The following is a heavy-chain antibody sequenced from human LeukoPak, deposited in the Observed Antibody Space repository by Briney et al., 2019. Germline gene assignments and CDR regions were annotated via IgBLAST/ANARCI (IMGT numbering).Heavy chain of an antibody. Sequence: GGSLRLSCVVSGFTFTNAWMRWVRQAPGKGLEWVGRIKSKNDGGTTDFAAPVKGRFTISRDDSKNTLYLQMNRLKIEDTAVYFCTTDRYYDSSGYYYGRYFDYWGQGTLVTVSS. CDR2: IKSKNDGGTT. D-gene: IGHD3-22*01. CDR3: TTDRYYDSSGYYYGRYFDY. CDR1: GFTFTNAW. J-gene: IGHJ4*02. V-gene: IGHV3-15*01.